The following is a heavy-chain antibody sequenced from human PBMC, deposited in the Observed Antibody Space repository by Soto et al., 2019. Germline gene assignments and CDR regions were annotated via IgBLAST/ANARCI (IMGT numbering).Heavy chain of an antibody. CDR1: GYSFTSYW. D-gene: IGHD2-8*01. CDR3: ARHCFPYCTNGVSRGMDV. Sequence: GESLKISCKGSGYSFTSYWISWVRQMPGKGLEWMGRIDPSDSYTNYSPSFQGHVTISADKSISTAYLQWSSLKASDTAMYDCARHCFPYCTNGVSRGMDVWGQGTTVTVSS. CDR2: IDPSDSYT. J-gene: IGHJ6*02. V-gene: IGHV5-10-1*01.